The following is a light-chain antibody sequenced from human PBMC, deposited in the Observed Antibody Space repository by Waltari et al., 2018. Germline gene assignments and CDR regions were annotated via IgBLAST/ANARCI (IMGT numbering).Light chain of an antibody. V-gene: IGKV4-1*01. CDR2: WAS. Sequence: DIVLTQSPASLAVSLGERATINCTSSQSLFYSSVNKRYLSWYQQKPGQPPKLLIYWASTRESGVPDRFSGSGSGTDFTLTISSLQAEDVAVYYCQQYFTTPWTFGQGTKVEIK. CDR1: QSLFYSSVNKRY. J-gene: IGKJ1*01. CDR3: QQYFTTPWT.